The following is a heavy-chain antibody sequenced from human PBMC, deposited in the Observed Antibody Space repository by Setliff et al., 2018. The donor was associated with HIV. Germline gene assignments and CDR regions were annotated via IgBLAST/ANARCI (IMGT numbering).Heavy chain of an antibody. CDR3: ATGGMAAAGPGGGHGLDV. Sequence: GGSLRLSCAASGFIFSSYAVSWVRQAPGKGLEWVSAISGSGANTYYADSVKVRFTISRDSSKNTLSLQMSSLRAEDTALYYCATGGMAAAGPGGGHGLDVWGQGTTVTVSS. CDR1: GFIFSSYA. CDR2: ISGSGANT. J-gene: IGHJ6*02. D-gene: IGHD6-13*01. V-gene: IGHV3-23*01.